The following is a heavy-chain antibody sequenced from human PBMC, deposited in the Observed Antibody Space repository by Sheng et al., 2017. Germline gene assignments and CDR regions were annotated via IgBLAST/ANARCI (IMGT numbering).Heavy chain of an antibody. CDR1: GFTFSSYS. CDR3: ARDNPTYGGPDY. V-gene: IGHV3-21*01. CDR2: ISSSSSYI. D-gene: IGHD2-21*01. Sequence: EVQLVESGGGLVKPGGSLRLSCAASGFTFSSYSMNWVRQAPGKGLEWVSSISSSSSYIYYADSVKGRFTISRDNAKNSLYLQMNSLRAEDTAVYYCARDNPTYGGPDYWGQGTLVTVSS. J-gene: IGHJ4*02.